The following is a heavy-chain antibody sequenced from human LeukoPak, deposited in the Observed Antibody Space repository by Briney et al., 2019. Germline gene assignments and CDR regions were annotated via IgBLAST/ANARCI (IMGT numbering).Heavy chain of an antibody. CDR1: GFTFNSYS. J-gene: IGHJ3*02. CDR2: ISDDETYK. V-gene: IGHV3-30-3*01. D-gene: IGHD5-18*01. CDR3: ARDSYGYRSDAFDT. Sequence: GGSLRLSCAASGFTFNSYSMHWVRQAPGKGLEWVTAISDDETYKFYADSVKGRFTISRDNSKNTLYLQMNSLRSEDTAVYYCARDSYGYRSDAFDTWGQGTMVTVSS.